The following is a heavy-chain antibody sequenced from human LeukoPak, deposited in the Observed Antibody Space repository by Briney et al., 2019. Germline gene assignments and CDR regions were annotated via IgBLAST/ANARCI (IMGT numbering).Heavy chain of an antibody. Sequence: GSLRLACATSGFTFSNYWMSWVRQAPGKGLEWVANINQDGDEKYYVDSLKGRFTVSRDNAENLVYLQMNSLRAEDTAVYYCARPYDSNRDHSGYGYWGRGTLVTVSS. V-gene: IGHV3-7*02. CDR3: ARPYDSNRDHSGYGY. J-gene: IGHJ4*02. CDR1: GFTFSNYW. D-gene: IGHD5-12*01. CDR2: INQDGDEK.